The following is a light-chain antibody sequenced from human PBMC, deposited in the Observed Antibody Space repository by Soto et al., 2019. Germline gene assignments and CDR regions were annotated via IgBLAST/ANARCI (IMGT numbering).Light chain of an antibody. CDR2: WAS. V-gene: IGKV4-1*01. Sequence: DIVMTQSPDSLAVSLGERATINCKSSQSVLYSSNNKNYLAWYQQKPGQPPTLLIYWASTRESGVPDRFSGSRSGTDFTLTVSSLHAEDVAVYYCKQYYSTPQTFGQGTKVDIK. CDR3: KQYYSTPQT. CDR1: QSVLYSSNNKNY. J-gene: IGKJ1*01.